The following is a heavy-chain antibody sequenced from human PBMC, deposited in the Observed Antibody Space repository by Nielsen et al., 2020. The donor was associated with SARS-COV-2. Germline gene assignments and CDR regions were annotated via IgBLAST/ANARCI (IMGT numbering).Heavy chain of an antibody. CDR1: GGSISSYY. CDR2: IYYSGST. Sequence: SETLSLTCTVSGGSISSYYWSWIRQPPGKGLEWIGYIYYSGSTYYNPSLKSRVTISVDTSKNQFSLKLSSVTAADTAVYYCARARISLSRWGQGTLVTVSS. CDR3: ARARISLSR. J-gene: IGHJ4*02. D-gene: IGHD2-15*01. V-gene: IGHV4-59*12.